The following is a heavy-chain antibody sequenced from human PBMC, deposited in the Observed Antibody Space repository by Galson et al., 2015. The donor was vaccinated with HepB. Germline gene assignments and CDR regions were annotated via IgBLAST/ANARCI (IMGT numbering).Heavy chain of an antibody. V-gene: IGHV3-11*03. Sequence: SLRLSCAASGFTFSDYFMTWIRQAPGKGLEWVSHISSNNIYTSYADSVKGRFTISRDNAKDSLHLQMNSLSAEDTAVYYFASGRGYCSSTDCYGNFDYWGQGTLVTVSS. CDR1: GFTFSDYF. CDR2: ISSNNIYT. CDR3: ASGRGYCSSTDCYGNFDY. J-gene: IGHJ4*02. D-gene: IGHD2-2*01.